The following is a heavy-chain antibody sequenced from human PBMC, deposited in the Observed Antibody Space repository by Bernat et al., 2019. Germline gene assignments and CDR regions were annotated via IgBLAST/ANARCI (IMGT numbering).Heavy chain of an antibody. Sequence: QVQLVESGGGVVQPGRSLRLSCAASGFTFSSYGMYWVRQAPGKGLEWVATIWYDGVDRYYADSVKGRFTISRDNSKNTLYLQMDSLRAEDTAVYYCARGAGRSAGDYYLQHFDCWGQGALVTVSS. CDR3: ARGAGRSAGDYYLQHFDC. V-gene: IGHV3-33*01. CDR2: IWYDGVDR. J-gene: IGHJ4*02. D-gene: IGHD3-10*01. CDR1: GFTFSSYG.